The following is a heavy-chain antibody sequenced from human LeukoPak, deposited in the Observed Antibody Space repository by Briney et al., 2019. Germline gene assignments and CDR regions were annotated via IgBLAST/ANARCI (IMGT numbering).Heavy chain of an antibody. Sequence: ASVKVSCKASGYTFTKYAVNWVRQAPGQGLEWMGWINTNTGNPTYAQGFTGRFVFSLDTSVSTAYLQISSLKAEDTAVYYCARASHYYDSSGAFDIWGQGTMVTVSS. D-gene: IGHD3-22*01. V-gene: IGHV7-4-1*02. CDR3: ARASHYYDSSGAFDI. J-gene: IGHJ3*02. CDR1: GYTFTKYA. CDR2: INTNTGNP.